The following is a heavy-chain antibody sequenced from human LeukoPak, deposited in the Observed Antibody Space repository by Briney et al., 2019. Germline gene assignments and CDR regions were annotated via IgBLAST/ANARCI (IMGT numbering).Heavy chain of an antibody. D-gene: IGHD2-2*01. CDR1: GYSFSTYG. V-gene: IGHV5-51*01. CDR3: ARLIGYCSSASCYFGY. CDR2: IYPGDSDT. J-gene: IGHJ4*02. Sequence: GESLKISCKGSGYSFSTYGIVWVRQMPGKGLEWMGIIYPGDSDTRYSPSFQGQVTISGEKSISTVYLKWSSMKASDSAMYYCARLIGYCSSASCYFGYWGQGTLVSVSS.